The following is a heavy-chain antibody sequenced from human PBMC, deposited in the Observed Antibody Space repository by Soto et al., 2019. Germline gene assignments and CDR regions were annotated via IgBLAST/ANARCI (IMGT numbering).Heavy chain of an antibody. Sequence: EVQLVESGGGLVQPGGSLSLSCAGSGFTFSSYWMHWVRQVPGKGLLWVSRIDSDGTSTNYADSVKGRFTIARDNAKNTLYLQMNSLRAEDTGVYYCARVGGYNWFDTWGQGTLVTVSS. CDR3: ARVGGYNWFDT. V-gene: IGHV3-74*01. CDR1: GFTFSSYW. J-gene: IGHJ5*02. CDR2: IDSDGTST.